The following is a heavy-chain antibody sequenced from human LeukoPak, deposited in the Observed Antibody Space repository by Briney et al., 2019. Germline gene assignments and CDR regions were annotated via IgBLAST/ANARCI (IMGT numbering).Heavy chain of an antibody. D-gene: IGHD3-9*01. V-gene: IGHV4-61*01. CDR1: DGSVIIGNYY. CDR3: ARVSRTVTPESTVYYNTY. J-gene: IGHJ4*02. CDR2: MYYSGGT. Sequence: SETLSLTCTVSDGSVIIGNYYWSWIRQPPGKGLEWIGYMYYSGGTKYNPSLKSRVTISVETSKNQLSLKLSSVTAADTAVYYCARVSRTVTPESTVYYNTYWGQGTLVTVTS.